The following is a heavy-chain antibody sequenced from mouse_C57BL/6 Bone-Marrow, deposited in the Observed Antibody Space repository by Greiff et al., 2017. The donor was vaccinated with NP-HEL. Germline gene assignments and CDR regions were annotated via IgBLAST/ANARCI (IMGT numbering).Heavy chain of an antibody. J-gene: IGHJ2*01. Sequence: VQLQQSGAELVRPGASVKLSCTASGFNIKDDYMHWVKQRPEQGLEWIGWIDPENGATVYASKFQGKATIPAATSSNTANLQLSRLTSEDTAVYYCTTEPYYFDYWGQGTTLTVSS. CDR1: GFNIKDDY. CDR2: IDPENGAT. CDR3: TTEPYYFDY. V-gene: IGHV14-4*01.